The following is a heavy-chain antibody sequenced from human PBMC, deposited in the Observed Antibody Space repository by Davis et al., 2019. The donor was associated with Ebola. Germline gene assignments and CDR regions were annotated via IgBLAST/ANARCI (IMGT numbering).Heavy chain of an antibody. D-gene: IGHD2-2*01. V-gene: IGHV3-7*03. Sequence: GESLKISCAASGFTFSSYAMSWVHQAPGKGLEWVANIKQDGSEKYYVDSVKGRFTISRDNAKNSLYLQMNSLRAEDTAVYYCARDEEDIVVVPAGIDYWGQGTLVTVSS. CDR1: GFTFSSYA. CDR3: ARDEEDIVVVPAGIDY. J-gene: IGHJ4*02. CDR2: IKQDGSEK.